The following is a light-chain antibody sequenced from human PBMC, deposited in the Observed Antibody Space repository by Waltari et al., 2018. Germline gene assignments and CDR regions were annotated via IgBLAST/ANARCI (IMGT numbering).Light chain of an antibody. J-gene: IGKJ5*01. CDR3: QQYNRWPPIT. Sequence: EVVMTQSPATLSLFPGERATLSCRASQSIASNLAWYQQKPAQAPRLLIYEASTRATGISARFRGSGSGAEFTLTISSLQSEDSAVHYCQQYNRWPPITFGQGTRLEIK. CDR1: QSIASN. V-gene: IGKV3-15*01. CDR2: EAS.